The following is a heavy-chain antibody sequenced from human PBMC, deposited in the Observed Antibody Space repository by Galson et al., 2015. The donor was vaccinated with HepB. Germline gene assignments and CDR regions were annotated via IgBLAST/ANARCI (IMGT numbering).Heavy chain of an antibody. CDR1: GGSFSGYY. D-gene: IGHD6-19*01. CDR3: AAPSIAVAGPAGDAFDI. CDR2: INHSGST. Sequence: ETLSLTCAVYGGSFSGYYWSWIRQPPGKGLEWIGEINHSGSTNYDPSLKSRVTISVDTSKNQFSLKLSSVTAADTAVYYCAAPSIAVAGPAGDAFDIWGQGTMVTVSS. J-gene: IGHJ3*02. V-gene: IGHV4-34*01.